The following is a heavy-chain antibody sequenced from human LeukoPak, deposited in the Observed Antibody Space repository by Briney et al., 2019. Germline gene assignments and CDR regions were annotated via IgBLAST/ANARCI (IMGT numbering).Heavy chain of an antibody. V-gene: IGHV3-48*01. CDR2: ISGSRTTI. D-gene: IGHD6-13*01. CDR3: ARDCDSSSCSDY. J-gene: IGHJ4*02. Sequence: SGGSLRLSCAASGFSFSTYSMNWVRQAPGKGLEWIAYISGSRTTIYYADSVKGRFTISRDNAKNSLHLQMNSLRAEDTAVYYCARDCDSSSCSDYWGQGTLVTVSS. CDR1: GFSFSTYS.